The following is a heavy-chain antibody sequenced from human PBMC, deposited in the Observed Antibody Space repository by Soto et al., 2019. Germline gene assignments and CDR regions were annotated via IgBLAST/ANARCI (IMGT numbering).Heavy chain of an antibody. D-gene: IGHD5-12*01. Sequence: PSETLSLTCAVSRESRSGYYWSWIRQPPGKGLEWIGEINHSGSTNYNPSLKSRVTITVDTSKNQFSLKLSSVTAADTAVYYCARGPGVPVGGFDGYKDWGQGTLVTVSS. CDR2: INHSGST. CDR1: RESRSGYY. CDR3: ARGPGVPVGGFDGYKD. V-gene: IGHV4-34*01. J-gene: IGHJ4*02.